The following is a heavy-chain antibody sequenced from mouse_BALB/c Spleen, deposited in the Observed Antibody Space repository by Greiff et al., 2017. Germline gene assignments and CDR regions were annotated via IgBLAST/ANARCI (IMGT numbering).Heavy chain of an antibody. V-gene: IGHV3-6*02. D-gene: IGHD4-1*01. Sequence: EVQLVESGPGLVKPSQSLSLTCSVTGYSITSGYYWNWIRQFPGNKLEWMGYISYDGSNNYNPSLKNRISITRDTSKNQFFLKLNSVTTEDTATYYCATLGRAYWGQGTLVTVSA. J-gene: IGHJ3*01. CDR1: GYSITSGYY. CDR2: ISYDGSN. CDR3: ATLGRAY.